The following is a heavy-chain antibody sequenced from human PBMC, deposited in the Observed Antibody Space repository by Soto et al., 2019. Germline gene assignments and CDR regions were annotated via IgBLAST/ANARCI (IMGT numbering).Heavy chain of an antibody. CDR3: ATGLVRGRGAFDI. CDR1: GFTFTNTW. V-gene: IGHV3-15*01. Sequence: EVQLVESGGGLVKPGGSLRLSCAASGFTFTNTWMTWVRQAPGKGLEWVGRIKSKTDGGTTDYAAPVKGRFTISRDDSKNTLYLQMNSLKTEDTAVYSCATGLVRGRGAFDIWGQGTMVTVSS. J-gene: IGHJ3*02. D-gene: IGHD3-10*01. CDR2: IKSKTDGGTT.